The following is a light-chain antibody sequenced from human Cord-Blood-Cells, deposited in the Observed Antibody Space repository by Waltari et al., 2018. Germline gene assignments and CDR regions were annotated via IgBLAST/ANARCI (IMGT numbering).Light chain of an antibody. V-gene: IGLV3-19*01. CDR1: SLRGYY. J-gene: IGLJ1*01. CDR2: GNN. Sequence: SSELTHVPAVSVALGQTVRITCQGDSLRGYYASWYQQKPGQAPVLVIYGNNNPPSGIPDRFSGSSTGNTASLTITAAQAEDEADYYCNSRDSSSNHYVFGTGTKVTVL. CDR3: NSRDSSSNHYV.